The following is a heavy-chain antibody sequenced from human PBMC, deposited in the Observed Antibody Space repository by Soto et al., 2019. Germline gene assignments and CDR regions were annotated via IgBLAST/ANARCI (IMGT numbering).Heavy chain of an antibody. J-gene: IGHJ4*02. Sequence: GGSLRLSCAASGFMFSYYNMHWVRQAPGKGLEWVAIISYDGTNEYYADSVKGRFTISRDNSKSTLYLQMNSLRAEDTSVYYCAKDFNSYDSSAYHPDHWGQGTLVTVSS. CDR1: GFMFSYYN. D-gene: IGHD3-22*01. V-gene: IGHV3-30*18. CDR3: AKDFNSYDSSAYHPDH. CDR2: ISYDGTNE.